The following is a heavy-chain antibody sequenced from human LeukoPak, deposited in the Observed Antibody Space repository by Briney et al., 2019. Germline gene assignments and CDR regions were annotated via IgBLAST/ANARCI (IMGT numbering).Heavy chain of an antibody. CDR1: CGSFTGYY. CDR3: ARDPRLDNDDY. CDR2: INPNSGGT. V-gene: IGHV1-2*02. J-gene: IGHJ4*02. D-gene: IGHD1-1*01. Sequence: SVNVFCNASCGSFTGYYLLWVRRAPGHRLEGMGWINPNSGGTNYAQKFQGRVTMTRDTSISTAYMELSRLRSDDTAVYYCARDPRLDNDDYWGQGTLVTVSA.